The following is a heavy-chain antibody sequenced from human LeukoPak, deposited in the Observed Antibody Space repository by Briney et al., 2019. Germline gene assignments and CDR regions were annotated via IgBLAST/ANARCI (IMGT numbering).Heavy chain of an antibody. CDR3: ARRGGYYDSSGFRRDDAFDI. Sequence: GASVKVSCKASGYTFTSYGISWVRQAPGQGLEWMGWISAYNGNTNYAQKLQGRVTMTTDTSTSTAYMELRSLRSDDTAVYYCARRGGYYDSSGFRRDDAFDIWGQGTMVTVSS. V-gene: IGHV1-18*01. CDR2: ISAYNGNT. CDR1: GYTFTSYG. D-gene: IGHD3-22*01. J-gene: IGHJ3*02.